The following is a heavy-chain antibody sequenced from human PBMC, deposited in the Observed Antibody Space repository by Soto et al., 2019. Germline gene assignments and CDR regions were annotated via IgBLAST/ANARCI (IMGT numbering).Heavy chain of an antibody. D-gene: IGHD2-8*01. CDR2: MKPTSGNT. Sequence: QVQLVQSGAEVKKPGASVKVSCKASGYTFSSYDINWVRQATGQGLEWMGWMKPTSGNTGYAQKFQGRVTIARDTSISTAYLELSSLRSEDTAVYYSVRSGYCPNSVCYFGDFDYWGQGTLVTVSS. CDR3: VRSGYCPNSVCYFGDFDY. V-gene: IGHV1-8*01. CDR1: GYTFSSYD. J-gene: IGHJ4*02.